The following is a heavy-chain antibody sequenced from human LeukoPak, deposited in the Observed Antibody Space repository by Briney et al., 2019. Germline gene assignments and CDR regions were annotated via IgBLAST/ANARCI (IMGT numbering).Heavy chain of an antibody. CDR3: AKDEGSTYYDILTVSTAPDY. CDR2: ISGSGGTT. V-gene: IGHV3-23*01. Sequence: GGSLRLSCAASGFTFSSYAMSWVRQAPGKGLEWVSNISGSGGTTYYADSVKGRFTISRDNSKNTLYLQMNSLGAEDTAVYYCAKDEGSTYYDILTVSTAPDYWGQGTLVTVSS. J-gene: IGHJ4*02. CDR1: GFTFSSYA. D-gene: IGHD3-9*01.